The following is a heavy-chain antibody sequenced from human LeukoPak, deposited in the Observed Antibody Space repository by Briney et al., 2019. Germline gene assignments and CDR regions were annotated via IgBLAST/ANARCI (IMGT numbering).Heavy chain of an antibody. V-gene: IGHV4-38-2*02. Sequence: SETLSLTCTVSGYSISSGYYWGWIRQPPGKGLEWIGSIYHSGSTYYNPSLKSRVTISVDTSKNQFSLKLSSVTAADTAVYYCARGLMGITVDAFDIWGQGTMVTVSS. J-gene: IGHJ3*02. CDR2: IYHSGST. CDR1: GYSISSGYY. CDR3: ARGLMGITVDAFDI. D-gene: IGHD2-8*01.